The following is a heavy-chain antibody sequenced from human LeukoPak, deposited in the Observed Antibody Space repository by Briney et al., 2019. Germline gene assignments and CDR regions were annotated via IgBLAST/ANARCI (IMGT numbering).Heavy chain of an antibody. CDR1: GFTFSSYA. CDR3: AKDSCSSTSCLYYFDY. CDR2: ISGSGGST. V-gene: IGHV3-23*01. D-gene: IGHD2-2*01. J-gene: IGHJ4*02. Sequence: GGSLRLSCAASGFTFSSYAMSWVRQAPGKGLEWVSAISGSGGSTYYADSVKGLVTISRDNSKNTLYLQMNSLRADDTAVYYCAKDSCSSTSCLYYFDYWGQGTLVTVSS.